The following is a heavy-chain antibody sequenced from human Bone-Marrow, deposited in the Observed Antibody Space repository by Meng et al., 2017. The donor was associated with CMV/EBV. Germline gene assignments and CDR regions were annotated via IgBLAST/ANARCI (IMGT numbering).Heavy chain of an antibody. D-gene: IGHD3-10*01. CDR1: GYSLTSYW. CDR3: ARQGGDDYIDY. CDR2: IDPGDSYT. J-gene: IGHJ4*02. Sequence: ISCDGHGYSLTSYWISWVRRMPGKGLEWLRRIDPGDSYTIYSPSFKSHVTISADKSISNAYLQWGSLKASDTAMYYCARQGGDDYIDYWGQGTLVTVSS. V-gene: IGHV5-10-1*01.